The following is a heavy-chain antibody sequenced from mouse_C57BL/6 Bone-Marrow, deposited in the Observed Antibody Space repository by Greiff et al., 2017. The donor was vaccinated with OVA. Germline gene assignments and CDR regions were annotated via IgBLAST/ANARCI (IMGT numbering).Heavy chain of an antibody. V-gene: IGHV1-75*01. D-gene: IGHD1-1*01. CDR3: ARSYYYGSSYWFAY. J-gene: IGHJ3*01. CDR1: GYTFTDYY. Sequence: VQGVESGPELVKPGASVKISCKASGYTFTDYYINWVKQRPGQGLEWIGWIFPGSGSTYYNEKFKGKATLTVDKSSSTAYMLLSSLTSEDSAVYFCARSYYYGSSYWFAYWGQGTLVTVSA. CDR2: IFPGSGST.